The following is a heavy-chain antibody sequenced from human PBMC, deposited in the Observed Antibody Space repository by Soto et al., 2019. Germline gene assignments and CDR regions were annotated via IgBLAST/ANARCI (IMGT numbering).Heavy chain of an antibody. V-gene: IGHV3-7*03. D-gene: IGHD3-22*01. CDR3: ARVGSGYYVGVFDY. J-gene: IGHJ4*02. CDR1: GFTFSSYW. Sequence: PGGSLRLSCAASGFTFSSYWMSWVRQAPGKGLEWVANIKQDGSEKYYVDSVKGRFTISRDNAKNSLYLQMNSLRAEDTAVYYCARVGSGYYVGVFDYWGQGTLVTV. CDR2: IKQDGSEK.